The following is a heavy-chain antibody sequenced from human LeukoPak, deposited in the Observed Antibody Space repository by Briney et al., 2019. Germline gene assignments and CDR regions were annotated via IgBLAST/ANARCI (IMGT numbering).Heavy chain of an antibody. D-gene: IGHD1-1*01. CDR2: INHSGST. V-gene: IGHV4-34*01. CDR1: GGSFSGYY. CDR3: ARPGGTTGMFGPFKD. Sequence: SENLSLTCAVYGGSFSGYYWSWIRQPPGKGLEWIGEINHSGSTNYNPSLKSRVTISVDTSKNQFSLKLSSVTAADTAVYYCARPGGTTGMFGPFKDWGQGTLVTVSS. J-gene: IGHJ4*02.